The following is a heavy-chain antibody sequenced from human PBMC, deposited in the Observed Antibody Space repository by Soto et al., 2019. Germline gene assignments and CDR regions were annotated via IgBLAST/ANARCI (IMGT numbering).Heavy chain of an antibody. CDR1: DDSISTNNW. Sequence: SETLSLTCAVSDDSISTNNWWSWVRQPPGKGLEWIGEIYYSGSANYDPSLRSRVTISLNTSKNQFSLNLNSVAAADTAIYYCARWTYCGGDCYWLDFWGQGTLVTVSS. CDR3: ARWTYCGGDCYWLDF. D-gene: IGHD2-21*02. V-gene: IGHV4-4*02. J-gene: IGHJ4*02. CDR2: IYYSGSA.